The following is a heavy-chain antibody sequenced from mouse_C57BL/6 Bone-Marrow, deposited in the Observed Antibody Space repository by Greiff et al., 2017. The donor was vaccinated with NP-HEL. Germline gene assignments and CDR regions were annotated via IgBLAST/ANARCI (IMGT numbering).Heavy chain of an antibody. D-gene: IGHD1-1*01. CDR1: GFTFSDYG. CDR2: ISSGSSTI. J-gene: IGHJ1*03. Sequence: EVQLVESGGGLVKPGGSLKLSCAASGFTFSDYGMHWVRQAPEKGLEWVAYISSGSSTIYYADTVKGRFTISRDNAKNTLFLQMTSLRSEDTAMYYCATRITTVVAWYFDVWGTGTTVTVSS. V-gene: IGHV5-17*01. CDR3: ATRITTVVAWYFDV.